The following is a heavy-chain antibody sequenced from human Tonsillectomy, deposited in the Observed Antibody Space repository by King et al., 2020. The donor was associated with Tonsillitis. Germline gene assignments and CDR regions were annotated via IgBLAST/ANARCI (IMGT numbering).Heavy chain of an antibody. D-gene: IGHD3-22*01. V-gene: IGHV1-46*01. CDR3: ARDQLDDSSGYPRFDY. J-gene: IGHJ4*02. Sequence: QLVQSGAEVKKPGASVKVSCKASGYTFTSYFIHWVRQAPGQGLEWMGMINPSGGSTSYAQSLQGRVTMTRDTSTSTVYMELSSLRSEDTAVYYCARDQLDDSSGYPRFDYWGQGTLVTVSS. CDR1: GYTFTSYF. CDR2: INPSGGST.